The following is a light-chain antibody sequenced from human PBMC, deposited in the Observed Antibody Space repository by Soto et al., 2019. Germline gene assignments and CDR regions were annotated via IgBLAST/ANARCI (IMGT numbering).Light chain of an antibody. Sequence: DIVMTQSPDSLAVSLGERATLNCKSSQSVLYSANNKNYLAWYQQKPGQPPKLLIYWASTRESGVPDRFSGSGSGKDFPLTISSLQAEDVAVYFCQKYNTPPRTFGQGTKVEVK. CDR1: QSVLYSANNKNY. CDR3: QKYNTPPRT. J-gene: IGKJ1*01. CDR2: WAS. V-gene: IGKV4-1*01.